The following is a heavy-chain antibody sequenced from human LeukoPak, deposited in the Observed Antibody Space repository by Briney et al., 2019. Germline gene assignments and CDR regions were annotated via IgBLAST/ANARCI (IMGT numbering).Heavy chain of an antibody. CDR2: IIPIFGTA. Sequence: SVKVSCKASGYTFTSYGISWVRQAPGQGLEWMGGIIPIFGTANYAQKFQGRVTITTDESTSTAYMELSSLRSEDTAVYYCARDERRSSYYYYYMDVWGKGTTVTVSS. D-gene: IGHD2-2*01. V-gene: IGHV1-69*05. CDR3: ARDERRSSYYYYYMDV. CDR1: GYTFTSYG. J-gene: IGHJ6*03.